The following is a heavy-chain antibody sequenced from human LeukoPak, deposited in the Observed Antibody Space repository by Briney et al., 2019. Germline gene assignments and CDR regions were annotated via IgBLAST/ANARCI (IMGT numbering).Heavy chain of an antibody. D-gene: IGHD6-13*01. Sequence: GGSLRLSCAASGFTFSSYSMNWVRHAPGKGLEGVSSISSSSSYIYYADSVKGRFTISRDNAKNSLYLQMNSLRAEDTAVYYCARVVYSSSWYKGGDYWGQGTLVTVSS. CDR1: GFTFSSYS. V-gene: IGHV3-21*01. J-gene: IGHJ4*02. CDR2: ISSSSSYI. CDR3: ARVVYSSSWYKGGDY.